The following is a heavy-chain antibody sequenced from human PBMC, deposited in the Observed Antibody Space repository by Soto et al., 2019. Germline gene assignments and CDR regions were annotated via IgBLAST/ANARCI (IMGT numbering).Heavy chain of an antibody. V-gene: IGHV3-30*18. CDR3: AKDIVTYTYGGCDY. Sequence: GGSLRISCEASGFTFNTYGMSWVRQAPCKGLDWLAAISYDGSKKYHADSVKGRFTISRDNSKNTLYLQLNSLRVEDTAVYYCAKDIVTYTYGGCDYLGQGALVNVSS. CDR2: ISYDGSKK. J-gene: IGHJ4*02. CDR1: GFTFNTYG. D-gene: IGHD5-18*01.